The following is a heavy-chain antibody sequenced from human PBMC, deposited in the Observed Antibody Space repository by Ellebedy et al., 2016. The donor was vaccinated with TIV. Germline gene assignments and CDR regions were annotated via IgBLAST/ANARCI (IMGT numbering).Heavy chain of an antibody. Sequence: ASVKVSCKASGYTFTGYYMHWVRQAPGQGLEWMGIINPSGGSTSYAQKFQGRVTMTRDTSTSTVYMELSSLRSEDTAVYYCARATAVVVPAAISDYWGQGTLVTVSS. CDR3: ARATAVVVPAAISDY. CDR2: INPSGGST. CDR1: GYTFTGYY. J-gene: IGHJ4*02. V-gene: IGHV1-46*01. D-gene: IGHD2-2*01.